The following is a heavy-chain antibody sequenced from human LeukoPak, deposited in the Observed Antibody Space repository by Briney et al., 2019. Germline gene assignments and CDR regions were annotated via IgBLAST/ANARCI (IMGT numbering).Heavy chain of an antibody. V-gene: IGHV3-23*01. D-gene: IGHD4-17*01. CDR1: GFTFSSYA. CDR3: AKVYGDYGAFDD. Sequence: GGSLRLSCAASGFTFSSYAMSWVRQAPGKGLAWVSVIRDSGGSTYYADSVKGRFTISRDNSRNTLYLQMNSLRAEDTAVYYCAKVYGDYGAFDDWGQGTLVTVSS. CDR2: IRDSGGST. J-gene: IGHJ4*02.